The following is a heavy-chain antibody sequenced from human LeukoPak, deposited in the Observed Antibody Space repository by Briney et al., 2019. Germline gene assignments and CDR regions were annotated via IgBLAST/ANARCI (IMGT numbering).Heavy chain of an antibody. V-gene: IGHV1-69*04. CDR3: ARGLNLGIAAAGTLIDFDY. D-gene: IGHD6-13*01. CDR2: IIPILGIA. CDR1: GGTFSSYA. Sequence: GASVKVSCKASGGTFSSYAISWVRQAPGQGLEWMGRIIPILGIANYAQKFQGRVTITADKSTSTAYMELSSLRSEDTAVYYCARGLNLGIAAAGTLIDFDYWGQGTLVTVSS. J-gene: IGHJ4*02.